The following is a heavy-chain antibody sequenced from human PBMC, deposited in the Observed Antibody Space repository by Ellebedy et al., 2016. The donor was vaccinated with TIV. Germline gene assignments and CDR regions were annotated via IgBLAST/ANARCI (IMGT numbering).Heavy chain of an antibody. Sequence: ESLKISCTVSGGSISSYYWSWIRQPPGKGLEWIGYIYYSGSTNYNPSLKSRVTISVDTSKNQFSLKLSSVTAADTAVYYCARHGRLFTVTPFDYWGQGTLVTVSS. CDR3: ARHGRLFTVTPFDY. D-gene: IGHD4-17*01. V-gene: IGHV4-59*08. J-gene: IGHJ4*02. CDR1: GGSISSYY. CDR2: IYYSGST.